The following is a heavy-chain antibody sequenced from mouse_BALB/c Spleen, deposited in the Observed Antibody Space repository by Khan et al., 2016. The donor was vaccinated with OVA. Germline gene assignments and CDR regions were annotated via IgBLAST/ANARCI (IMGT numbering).Heavy chain of an antibody. CDR3: ARAYGSSVGYYGMDY. CDR1: GFSLSRYN. CDR2: IWSGGST. D-gene: IGHD1-1*01. V-gene: IGHV2-6-4*01. Sequence: VQLKESGPGLVAPSQSLSITCTVSGFSLSRYNVHWIRQPPGKGLEWLGMIWSGGSTDYNSAVKSRLSISKDNSKSQVFFKMNSLQTDDTAMYYCARAYGSSVGYYGMDYWGQGTSVTVSS. J-gene: IGHJ4*01.